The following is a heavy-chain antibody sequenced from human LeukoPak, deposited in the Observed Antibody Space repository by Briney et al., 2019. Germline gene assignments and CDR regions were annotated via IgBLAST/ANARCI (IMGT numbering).Heavy chain of an antibody. D-gene: IGHD3-16*01. CDR1: GFSLSTSGVG. V-gene: IGHV2-5*01. CDR3: LHINAWGSYSLFDY. J-gene: IGHJ4*02. Sequence: SGPTLVKPTQTLTLTCTFSGFSLSTSGVGVGWIRQPPGKALEWLALIFWNDDKRYSPSLKSRLTITKATSKNQLVLTMTNMDPADTATYYSLHINAWGSYSLFDYWGQGTLVTVSS. CDR2: IFWNDDK.